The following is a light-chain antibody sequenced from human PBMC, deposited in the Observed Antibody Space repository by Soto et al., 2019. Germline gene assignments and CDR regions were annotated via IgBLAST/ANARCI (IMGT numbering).Light chain of an antibody. J-gene: IGKJ1*01. CDR2: GAS. V-gene: IGKV1-9*01. CDR1: QGISSN. Sequence: IQLTQSPSSLSASVGDRVTITCRASQGISSNLAWYQQKPGRAPKLLIFGASTLQSGVPSRFSSSGSGTDFTLTISSLQPEDFATYFCQQLNSYPPWTFGQGTKVEIK. CDR3: QQLNSYPPWT.